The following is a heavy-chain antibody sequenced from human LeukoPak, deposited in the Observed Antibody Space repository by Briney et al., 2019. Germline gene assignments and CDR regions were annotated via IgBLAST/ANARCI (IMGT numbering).Heavy chain of an antibody. CDR3: ARGAQLGDYDEFDY. D-gene: IGHD4-17*01. CDR1: GFTFSTYG. CDR2: IWYDGSHK. Sequence: QPGRSLRLSCAASGFTFSTYGMHWVRQAPGKGLEWVAVIWYDGSHKYHADSVKGRFTISRDNSKNTLYLQMNSLTAEDTAVYFYARGAQLGDYDEFDYWGQGTLVTVSS. J-gene: IGHJ4*02. V-gene: IGHV3-33*01.